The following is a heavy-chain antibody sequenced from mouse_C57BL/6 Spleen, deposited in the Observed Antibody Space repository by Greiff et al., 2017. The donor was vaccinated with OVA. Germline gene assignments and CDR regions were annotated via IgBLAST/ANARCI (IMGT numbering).Heavy chain of an antibody. Sequence: EVMLVESGGGLVQPKGSLKLSCAASGFTFNTYAMHWVRQAPGKGLEWVARISSKSSNYATYYADSVKDRFTISRDDSQSMLYLQMNNLKTEDTAMYYCVRDSSSYFDYWGQGTTLTVSS. CDR1: GFTFNTYA. CDR3: VRDSSSYFDY. V-gene: IGHV10-3*01. CDR2: ISSKSSNYAT. D-gene: IGHD1-1*01. J-gene: IGHJ2*01.